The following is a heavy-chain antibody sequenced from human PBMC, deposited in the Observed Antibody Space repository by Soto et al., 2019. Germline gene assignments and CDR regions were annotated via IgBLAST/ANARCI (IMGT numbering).Heavy chain of an antibody. CDR2: ILHTGGT. CDR1: GGAISGGGFS. V-gene: IGHV4-30-2*01. J-gene: IGHJ4*02. CDR3: ARLQFGEGFDY. D-gene: IGHD3-10*01. Sequence: SETLSLTCAVSGGAISGGGFSWSWIRQPPGKGLEWIGYILHTGGTQYNPSLKSRVSMSVDKSKNQFSLHLTSVTAADTAVYYCARLQFGEGFDYWGQGALVTVSS.